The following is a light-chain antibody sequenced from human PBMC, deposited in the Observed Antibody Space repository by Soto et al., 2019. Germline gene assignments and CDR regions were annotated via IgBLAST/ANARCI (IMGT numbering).Light chain of an antibody. V-gene: IGKV3-20*01. CDR2: EAS. J-gene: IGKJ4*01. CDR1: HSVGNNY. CDR3: QQCAASPLT. Sequence: ENVLTQSPGTLSASPGDRVTLSCRASHSVGNNYLVWFQQKPGQAPRLLIDEASRRATGIPDRFSGSGSGTDFTLTISRLEPEDFAVYYCQQCAASPLTFGGGTKVEIK.